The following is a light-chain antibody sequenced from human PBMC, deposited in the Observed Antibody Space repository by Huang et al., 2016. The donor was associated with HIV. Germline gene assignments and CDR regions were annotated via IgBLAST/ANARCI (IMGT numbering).Light chain of an antibody. CDR2: GES. Sequence: DIQMTQSPSSLSASVGVRVTITCRASQSVKKYLNWYQQKPGKAPKLLIYGESSLQSGVPSRFSGSGAGTDFTLTISSLQPEDFATYYCQQSYSTLLFTFGPGTKVDI. CDR1: QSVKKY. V-gene: IGKV1-39*01. J-gene: IGKJ3*01. CDR3: QQSYSTLLFT.